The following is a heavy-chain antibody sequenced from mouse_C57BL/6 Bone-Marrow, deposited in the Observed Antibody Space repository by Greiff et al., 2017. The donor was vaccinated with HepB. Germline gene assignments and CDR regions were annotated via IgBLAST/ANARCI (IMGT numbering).Heavy chain of an antibody. CDR3: ARSGTWSYWYFDV. CDR2: IWSGGST. Sequence: VKLMESGPGLVQPSQSLSITCTVSGFSLTSYGVHWVRQSPGKGLEWLGVIWSGGSTDYNAAFISRLSISKDNSKSQVFFKMNSLQADDTAIYYCARSGTWSYWYFDVWGTGTTVTVSS. J-gene: IGHJ1*03. CDR1: GFSLTSYG. V-gene: IGHV2-2*01. D-gene: IGHD3-3*01.